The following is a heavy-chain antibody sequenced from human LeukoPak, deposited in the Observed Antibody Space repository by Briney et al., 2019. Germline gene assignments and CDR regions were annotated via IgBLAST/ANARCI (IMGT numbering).Heavy chain of an antibody. Sequence: GEALKISFKGSGCGFTSYWIGWVRRMPGKGVGWMGIIYPGDSDTRYSPSFQGQVTISADKSISTAYLQWSSLKASDTAMYYCARHKAALDYWGQGTLVTVSS. CDR2: IYPGDSDT. D-gene: IGHD6-6*01. CDR1: GCGFTSYW. V-gene: IGHV5-51*01. CDR3: ARHKAALDY. J-gene: IGHJ4*02.